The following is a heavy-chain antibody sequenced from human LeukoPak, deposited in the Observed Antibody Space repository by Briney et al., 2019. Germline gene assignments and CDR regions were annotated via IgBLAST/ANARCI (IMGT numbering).Heavy chain of an antibody. D-gene: IGHD2-2*01. CDR2: IYSGGST. Sequence: PGGSLRLSCAASGFTVSSNYMCWVRQAPGKGLEWVSIIYSGGSTYYADSVRGRFTISRDNSKNTLYLLMNSLRAEDTAVYYCAKAPIVVVPAAISAADYYFDYWGQGTLVTVSS. V-gene: IGHV3-66*01. J-gene: IGHJ4*02. CDR3: AKAPIVVVPAAISAADYYFDY. CDR1: GFTVSSNY.